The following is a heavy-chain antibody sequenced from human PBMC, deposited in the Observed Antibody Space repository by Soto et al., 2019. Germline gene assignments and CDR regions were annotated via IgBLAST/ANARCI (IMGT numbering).Heavy chain of an antibody. CDR1: SGSISSSNW. J-gene: IGHJ4*02. CDR2: IYHSGST. Sequence: SETLSLTCAVSSGSISSSNWWSWVRQPPGKGLEWIGEIYHSGSTNYNPSLKSRVTISVDKSKNQFSLKLSSVTAADTAVYYCARELVAAAGRYYYFDYWGQGTLVTVSS. CDR3: ARELVAAAGRYYYFDY. V-gene: IGHV4-4*02. D-gene: IGHD6-13*01.